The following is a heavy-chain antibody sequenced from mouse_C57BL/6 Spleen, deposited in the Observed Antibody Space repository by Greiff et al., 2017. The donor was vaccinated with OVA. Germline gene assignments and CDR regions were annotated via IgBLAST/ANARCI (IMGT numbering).Heavy chain of an antibody. V-gene: IGHV5-9-1*02. CDR1: GFTFSSYA. Sequence: DVMLVESGEGLVKPGGSLKLSCAASGFTFSSYAMSWVRQTPEKRLEWVAYISSGGDYIYYADTVKGRFTISRDNARNTLYLQMSSLKSEDTAMYYCTREAGLTGTGYFDVWGTGTTVTVSS. D-gene: IGHD4-1*01. CDR2: ISSGGDYI. CDR3: TREAGLTGTGYFDV. J-gene: IGHJ1*03.